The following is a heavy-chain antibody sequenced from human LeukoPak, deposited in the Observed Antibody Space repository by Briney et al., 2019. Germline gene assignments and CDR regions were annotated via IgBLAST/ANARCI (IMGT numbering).Heavy chain of an antibody. CDR1: GYSISSGYY. V-gene: IGHV4-61*03. CDR2: INYSGST. Sequence: PSETLSLTCTVSGYSISSGYYWGWIRQPPGKGLEWIGNINYSGSTNSNPSLKSRATISVDMSRKHFFLDLSSVTAADTAVYYCARVAVAGDPFDYWGQGTLVTVSS. J-gene: IGHJ4*02. D-gene: IGHD6-19*01. CDR3: ARVAVAGDPFDY.